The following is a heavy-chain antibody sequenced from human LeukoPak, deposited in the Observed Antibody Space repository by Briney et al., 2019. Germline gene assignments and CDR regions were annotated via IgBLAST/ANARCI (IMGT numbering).Heavy chain of an antibody. CDR3: ARAKRILDTFDI. Sequence: SVTVSFMASRYTFTDYYMHWVGQPAGQEGEGMGWINPNSGGPQYPHKLQGRVTITSDTSISTAYMELSRLRSDDTAVYYCARAKRILDTFDIWGQGTMVTVSA. CDR1: RYTFTDYY. J-gene: IGHJ3*02. V-gene: IGHV1-2*02. D-gene: IGHD2-15*01. CDR2: INPNSGGP.